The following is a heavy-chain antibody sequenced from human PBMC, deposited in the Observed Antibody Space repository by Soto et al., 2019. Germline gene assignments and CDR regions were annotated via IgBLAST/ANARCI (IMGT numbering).Heavy chain of an antibody. CDR3: AKDAPFDCSGGSCYPFYFDY. Sequence: EVQLLESGGGLVQPGGSLRLSCAASGFTFSSYAMSWVRQAPGKGLEWVSAISGSGGSTYYADSVKGRFTISRDNSKNTLYLQMNSLIAEDTAVYYCAKDAPFDCSGGSCYPFYFDYWGQGTLVTVSS. CDR1: GFTFSSYA. CDR2: ISGSGGST. J-gene: IGHJ4*02. V-gene: IGHV3-23*01. D-gene: IGHD2-15*01.